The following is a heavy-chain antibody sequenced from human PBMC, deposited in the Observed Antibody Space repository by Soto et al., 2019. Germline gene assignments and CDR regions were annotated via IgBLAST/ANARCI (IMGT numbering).Heavy chain of an antibody. D-gene: IGHD3-16*01. CDR2: TSYDGSGK. Sequence: QVQLVESGGGVVQPGTSLRLSCVGSGFTFRSYVIHWVRQAPGKGLEWVALTSYDGSGKYYGESVRGRFTISKDNSRNTVDLQMDSLRLEDTAFYYCARWGTTGGLDVWGQGTLVSVSS. CDR1: GFTFRSYV. V-gene: IGHV3-30*19. CDR3: ARWGTTGGLDV. J-gene: IGHJ1*01.